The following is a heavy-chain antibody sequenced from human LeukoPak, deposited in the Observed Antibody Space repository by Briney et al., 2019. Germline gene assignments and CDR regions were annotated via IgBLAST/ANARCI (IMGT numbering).Heavy chain of an antibody. J-gene: IGHJ6*03. D-gene: IGHD3-16*01. Sequence: SETLSLTCTVSGGSISSSSYYWGWIRQPPGKGLEWIGSIYSSGSTSYNPSLKSRLTMSVDTSKNQFSLKLSSMTAADTAVYYCARDRRYASSYYYYYYMDVWGKGTTVTVSS. CDR1: GGSISSSSYY. CDR3: ARDRRYASSYYYYYYMDV. V-gene: IGHV4-39*07. CDR2: IYSSGST.